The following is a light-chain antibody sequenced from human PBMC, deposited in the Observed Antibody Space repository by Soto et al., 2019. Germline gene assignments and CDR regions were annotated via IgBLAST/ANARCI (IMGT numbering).Light chain of an antibody. Sequence: EIVMTHSPATLSVSQGERASLSCSASQSGSSNLAWYQQRPGQAPRQLMYGESTRATGIPARFSGSGSGRALTLTISSLQPADFAAYYCQQYNNRYPWTFGQGTKVDI. J-gene: IGKJ1*01. CDR3: QQYNNRYPWT. V-gene: IGKV3-15*01. CDR1: QSGSSN. CDR2: GES.